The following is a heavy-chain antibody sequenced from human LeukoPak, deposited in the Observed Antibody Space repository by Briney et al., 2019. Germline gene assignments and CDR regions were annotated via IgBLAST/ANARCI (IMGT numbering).Heavy chain of an antibody. V-gene: IGHV3-30*04. Sequence: SGGSLRLSCAPSGFSFSDYAMHWVRQAPGKGLEWVTVVWFDGGNRYYADSVKGRFSISRDNSKNMVYLQMNSLTTEDTAVYYCARGHYEGPYYDILASYYGFDFWGLGTLVTVSS. CDR3: ARGHYEGPYYDILASYYGFDF. D-gene: IGHD3-9*01. CDR1: GFSFSDYA. CDR2: VWFDGGNR. J-gene: IGHJ4*02.